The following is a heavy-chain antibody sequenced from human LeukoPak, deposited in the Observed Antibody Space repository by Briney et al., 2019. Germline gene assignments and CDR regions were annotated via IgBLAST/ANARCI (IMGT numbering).Heavy chain of an antibody. V-gene: IGHV4-59*01. D-gene: IGHD3-10*01. CDR1: VGSNSSYY. CDR2: IYYSGST. J-gene: IGHJ6*03. Sequence: SETLSLTCTVSVGSNSSYYWSWIRQPPGKGLEWIGYIYYSGSTKYNSSLKSRVTISVDTSKNQLSLKLSSVTAADTAVYYCARAGWLGDIYYYYYYMDVWGKGTTVTISS. CDR3: ARAGWLGDIYYYYYYMDV.